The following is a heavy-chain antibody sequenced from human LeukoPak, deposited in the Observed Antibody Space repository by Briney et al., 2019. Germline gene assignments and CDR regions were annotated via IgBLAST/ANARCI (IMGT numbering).Heavy chain of an antibody. V-gene: IGHV3-30*03. D-gene: IGHD2-15*01. CDR1: GFTFSSYG. CDR3: ARESGGSCLECFDY. CDR2: ISYDGSNK. Sequence: QPGRSLRLSCAASGFTFSSYGMHWVRQAPGKGLEWVAVISYDGSNKYYADSVKGRFTISRDNSKDTLYLQMNSLRAEDTAVYYCARESGGSCLECFDYWGQGTLVTVSS. J-gene: IGHJ4*02.